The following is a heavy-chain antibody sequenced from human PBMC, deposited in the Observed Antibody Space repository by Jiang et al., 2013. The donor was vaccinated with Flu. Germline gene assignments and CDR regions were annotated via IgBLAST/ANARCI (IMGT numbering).Heavy chain of an antibody. CDR1: ESSFVSYW. J-gene: IGHJ4*02. D-gene: IGHD3-3*02. CDR2: IDPSDSFT. V-gene: IGHV5-10-1*01. CDR3: ARQDGI. Sequence: GAEVKKPGESLRISCEGSESSFVSYWISWVRQMPGKGLEWMGRIDPSDSFTNYNPSFQGHVTISVDKSITTTFLQWTSLKASDTAIYYCARQDGIWGQGTLVTVSS.